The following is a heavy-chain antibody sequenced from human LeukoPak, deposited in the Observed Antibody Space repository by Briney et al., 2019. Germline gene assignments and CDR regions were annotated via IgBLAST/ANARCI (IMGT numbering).Heavy chain of an antibody. J-gene: IGHJ4*02. CDR3: ARRDIVVVVSASDY. D-gene: IGHD2-15*01. CDR1: GFTFSDYV. V-gene: IGHV3-23*01. Sequence: GSLRLSCAASGFTFSDYVMIRVRQAPGKGLEWVSGITASGDRTFYGDSVRGRFTMSRDNSKNTVYLQMNSLRVDDTAVYYCARRDIVVVVSASDYWGQGTLATVSS. CDR2: ITASGDRT.